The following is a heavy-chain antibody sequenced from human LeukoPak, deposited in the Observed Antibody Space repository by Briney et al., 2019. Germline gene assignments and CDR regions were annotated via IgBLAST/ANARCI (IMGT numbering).Heavy chain of an antibody. Sequence: PSKTLSLTCTVSGGSISSYYWSWIRQPAGKGLEWIGRIYTSGSTNYNPSLKSRVTMSVDTSKNQFSLKLSSVTAADTAVYYCARGGRIAAAGTSRYYYYCMDVWGQGTTVTVSS. CDR2: IYTSGST. V-gene: IGHV4-4*07. J-gene: IGHJ6*02. CDR1: GGSISSYY. D-gene: IGHD6-13*01. CDR3: ARGGRIAAAGTSRYYYYCMDV.